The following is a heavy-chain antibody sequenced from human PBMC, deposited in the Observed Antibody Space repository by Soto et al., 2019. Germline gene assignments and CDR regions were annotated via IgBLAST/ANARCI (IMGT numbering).Heavy chain of an antibody. J-gene: IGHJ6*02. Sequence: GGSLRLSCAASGFTFSSYAMHWVRQAPGKGLEWVAVISYDGSNKYYADSVKGRFTISRDNSKNTLYLQMNSLRAEDTAVYYCARGLGHGMDVWGQGTTVTVSS. CDR1: GFTFSSYA. CDR2: ISYDGSNK. CDR3: ARGLGHGMDV. V-gene: IGHV3-30-3*01.